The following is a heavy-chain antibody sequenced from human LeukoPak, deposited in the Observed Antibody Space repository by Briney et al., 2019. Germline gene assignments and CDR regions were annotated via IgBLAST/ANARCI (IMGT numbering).Heavy chain of an antibody. Sequence: ASVKVSCKASGGTFNSYAISWVRQAPGQGLEWMGWINPNSGGTNYAQKFQGRVTMTRDTSISTAYMELSRLRSDDTAVYYCARDRDYSLSDAFDIWGQGTMVTVSP. D-gene: IGHD4-11*01. CDR2: INPNSGGT. V-gene: IGHV1-2*02. CDR1: GGTFNSYA. CDR3: ARDRDYSLSDAFDI. J-gene: IGHJ3*02.